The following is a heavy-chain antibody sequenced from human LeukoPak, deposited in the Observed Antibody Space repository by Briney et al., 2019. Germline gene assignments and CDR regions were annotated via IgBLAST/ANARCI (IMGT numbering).Heavy chain of an antibody. CDR2: MNPNSGNT. CDR3: ARGDDYVWGSYRH. D-gene: IGHD3-16*02. J-gene: IGHJ4*02. CDR1: GYTFTSYG. V-gene: IGHV1-8*01. Sequence: GASVKVSCKASGYTFTSYGINWVRQATGQGLKWMGWMNPNSGNTGYAQKFQGRVTMTRNTSIGTAYMELSSLRSEDTAVYYCARGDDYVWGSYRHWGQGTLVTVSS.